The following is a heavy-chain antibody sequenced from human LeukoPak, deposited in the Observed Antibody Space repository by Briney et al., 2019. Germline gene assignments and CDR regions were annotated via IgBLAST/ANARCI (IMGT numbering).Heavy chain of an antibody. CDR2: IYYSGST. CDR3: ARLGYYDFWSGYYFDY. D-gene: IGHD3-3*01. V-gene: IGHV4-39*01. J-gene: IGHJ4*02. CDR1: GGSISSSSYY. Sequence: PSETLSLTCTVSGGSISSSSYYWAWIRQPPGKGLEWIGSIYYSGSTYYNPSLKSRVTISVDTSKNQFSLKLSSVTAADTAVYYCARLGYYDFWSGYYFDYWGQGTLVTVSS.